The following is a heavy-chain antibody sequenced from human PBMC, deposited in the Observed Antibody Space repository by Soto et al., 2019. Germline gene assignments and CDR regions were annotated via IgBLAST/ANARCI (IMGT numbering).Heavy chain of an antibody. J-gene: IGHJ4*02. V-gene: IGHV3-66*01. Sequence: EVQLVESGGGLVQPGGSLRLSCAASGFTVTSNYMSWVRQAPGKGLEWVSVIYGGGSTYYADSVKGRFTISRDNSKNTLYLQMYSLRAEDTAVYYCARDRGYGGVDYWGQGTLVTVSS. CDR1: GFTVTSNY. CDR3: ARDRGYGGVDY. CDR2: IYGGGST. D-gene: IGHD4-17*01.